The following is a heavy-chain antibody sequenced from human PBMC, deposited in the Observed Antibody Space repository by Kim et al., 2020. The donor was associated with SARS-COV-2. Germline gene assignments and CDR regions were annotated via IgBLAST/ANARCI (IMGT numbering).Heavy chain of an antibody. CDR2: TYYRSKWYN. CDR1: GDRVSSGSAA. Sequence: SLTLSLTCAISGDRVSSGSAAWNWIRQSPSRGLEWLGRTYYRSKWYNDYAESVKSRITVNPDTSKNQFSLQLSSVTPEDTAVYYCARLSYDSIPHWGQGTVVTVAS. D-gene: IGHD3-22*01. CDR3: ARLSYDSIPH. V-gene: IGHV6-1*01. J-gene: IGHJ4*02.